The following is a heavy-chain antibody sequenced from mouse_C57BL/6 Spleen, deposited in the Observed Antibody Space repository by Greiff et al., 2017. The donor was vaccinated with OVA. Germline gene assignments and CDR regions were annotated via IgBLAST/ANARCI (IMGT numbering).Heavy chain of an antibody. V-gene: IGHV1-52*01. J-gene: IGHJ2*01. Sequence: VQLQQPGAELVRPGSSVKLSCKASGYTFTSYWMHWVKQRPIQGLEWIGNIDPSDSETPYNQKFKDKATLTVDKSSSTAYMQLNSLTSEDSAVYYCAREGFGGQGTTLTVSS. CDR1: GYTFTSYW. CDR3: AREGF. CDR2: IDPSDSET.